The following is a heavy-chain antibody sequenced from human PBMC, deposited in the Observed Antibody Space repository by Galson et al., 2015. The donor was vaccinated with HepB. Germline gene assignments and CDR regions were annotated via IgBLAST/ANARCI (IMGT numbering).Heavy chain of an antibody. J-gene: IGHJ4*02. CDR2: IYYSGST. V-gene: IGHV4-39*01. CDR1: GGSISSSSYY. D-gene: IGHD6-19*01. Sequence: SETLSLTCTVSGGSISSSSYYWGWIRQPPGKGLEWIGSIYYSGSTYYNPSLKSRVTISVDTSKNQFSLKLSSVTAADTAVYYCARHAHSGWYGYFDYWGQGTLVTVSS. CDR3: ARHAHSGWYGYFDY.